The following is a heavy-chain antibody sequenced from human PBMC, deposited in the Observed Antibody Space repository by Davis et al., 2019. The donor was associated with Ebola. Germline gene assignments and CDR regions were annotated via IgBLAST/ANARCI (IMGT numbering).Heavy chain of an antibody. V-gene: IGHV3-74*01. J-gene: IGHJ4*02. CDR1: GFTFGNYW. Sequence: GESLKISCAVSGFTFGNYWMDWVRQGPGKGLVWVSRINLHGTVTNYADSVKGRFTISRDDAKRSLYLQMNSLRDEDTALYYCSIVATRGRFDCWGQGTLVTVSS. CDR2: INLHGTVT. CDR3: SIVATRGRFDC.